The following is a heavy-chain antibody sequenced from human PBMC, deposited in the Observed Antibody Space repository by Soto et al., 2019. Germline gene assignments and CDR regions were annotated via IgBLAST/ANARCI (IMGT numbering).Heavy chain of an antibody. CDR1: GFTFSSYA. CDR3: AKCSSYDFWSGYFGF. J-gene: IGHJ4*02. V-gene: IGHV3-23*01. D-gene: IGHD3-3*01. CDR2: ISGSGGST. Sequence: EVQLLESGGGLAQPGGSLRLSCAASGFTFSSYAMSWVRQAPGKGLEWVSAISGSGGSTYYADSVKGRFTISRDNSKNTLYLQMNSLRAEDTAVYYCAKCSSYDFWSGYFGFWGQGTLVTVSS.